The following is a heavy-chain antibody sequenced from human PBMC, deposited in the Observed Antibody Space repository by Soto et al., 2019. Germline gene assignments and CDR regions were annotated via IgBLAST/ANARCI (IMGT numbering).Heavy chain of an antibody. J-gene: IGHJ4*02. CDR3: AEDDDAYVPRS. Sequence: QVQLVQSGAEVKKPGSSVKVSCKASGGTFSSYAISWVRQAPGQGVEWMGGIIPIFGTANYAQKFQGKVKITADGTTGPAYKEPGSLRSEDTAVVYWAEDDDAYVPRSWGQGTLVTVSS. V-gene: IGHV1-69*01. CDR1: GGTFSSYA. CDR2: IIPIFGTA. D-gene: IGHD3-16*01.